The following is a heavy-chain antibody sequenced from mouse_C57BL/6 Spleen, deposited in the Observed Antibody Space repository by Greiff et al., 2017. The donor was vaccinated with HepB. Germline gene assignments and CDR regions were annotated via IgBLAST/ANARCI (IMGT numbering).Heavy chain of an antibody. CDR2: IDPEDGET. CDR1: GFNIKDYY. CDR3: AGNYYGSRGLGYFDD. D-gene: IGHD1-1*01. J-gene: IGHJ1*03. Sequence: EVQLQQSGAELVKPGASVKLSCTASGFNIKDYYMHWVKQRTEQGLEWIGRIDPEDGETKYAPKFQGKATITADTSSNTAYLQLSSLTSEDTAVYNCAGNYYGSRGLGYFDDWGTGTTVTVSS. V-gene: IGHV14-2*01.